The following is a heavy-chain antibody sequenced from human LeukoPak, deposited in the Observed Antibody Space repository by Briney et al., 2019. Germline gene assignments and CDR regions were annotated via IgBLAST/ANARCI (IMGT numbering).Heavy chain of an antibody. V-gene: IGHV3-43*01. D-gene: IGHD6-13*01. CDR3: ARQAAGNPYYYYMDV. J-gene: IGHJ6*03. CDR2: ISWDGGST. Sequence: PGGSLRLSCAASGFTFDDYTMHWVRQAPGKGLEWVSLISWDGGSTYYADSVKGRFTISRDNSKNSLYLQMNSLRTEDTALYYCARQAAGNPYYYYMDVWGKGTTVTVSS. CDR1: GFTFDDYT.